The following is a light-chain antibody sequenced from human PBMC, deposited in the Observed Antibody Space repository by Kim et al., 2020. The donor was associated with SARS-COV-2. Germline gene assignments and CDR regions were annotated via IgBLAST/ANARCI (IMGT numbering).Light chain of an antibody. Sequence: SYELTQPPSVSVAPGKTAKITCGGNNIRSQNVHWYQRKPGQAPVMVINYDNDRPSGIPERITGSKSGNTATLTITRVEVGDEADYFCQVWDDTFDVVFGGGTQLTVL. V-gene: IGLV3-21*04. CDR3: QVWDDTFDVV. J-gene: IGLJ2*01. CDR1: NIRSQN. CDR2: YDN.